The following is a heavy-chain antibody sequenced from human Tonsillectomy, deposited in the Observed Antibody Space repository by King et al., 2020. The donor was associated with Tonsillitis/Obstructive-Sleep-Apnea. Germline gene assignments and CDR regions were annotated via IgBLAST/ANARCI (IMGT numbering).Heavy chain of an antibody. V-gene: IGHV3-21*01. Sequence: VQLVESGGGLVKPGGSLRLSCAASGFTFSSYSMNWVRQAPGKGLEWVSSISSSSSYIYYADSVKGRFTNSRDNAKNSLYLQMNSLRAEDTAVYYCARDMKADYGVDYWGQGTLVTVSS. J-gene: IGHJ4*02. CDR3: ARDMKADYGVDY. CDR2: ISSSSSYI. D-gene: IGHD4-17*01. CDR1: GFTFSSYS.